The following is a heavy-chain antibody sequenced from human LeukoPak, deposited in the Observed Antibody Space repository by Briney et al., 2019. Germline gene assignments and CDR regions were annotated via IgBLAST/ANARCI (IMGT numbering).Heavy chain of an antibody. V-gene: IGHV4-59*12. J-gene: IGHJ4*02. D-gene: IGHD3-10*01. CDR1: GGSISSYY. Sequence: PSETLSLTCTVSGGSISSYYWSWIRQPPGKGLEWIGYIYYSGSTNYNPSLKSRVTMSVDTSKNQFSLKLSSVTAADTAVYYCARSSPTVRYGSDYFDYWGQGTLVTVSS. CDR2: IYYSGST. CDR3: ARSSPTVRYGSDYFDY.